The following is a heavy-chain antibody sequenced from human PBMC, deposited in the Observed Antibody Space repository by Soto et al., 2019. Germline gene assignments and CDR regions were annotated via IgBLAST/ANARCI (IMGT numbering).Heavy chain of an antibody. D-gene: IGHD3-3*01. CDR1: GGSISSSNW. J-gene: IGHJ6*02. Sequence: QVQLQESGPGLVKPSGTLSLTCAVSGGSISSSNWWSWVRQPPGKGLEWIGEIYHSGSTNYNPSLKSRVTISVDKSKNQFSLNLSSVTAADTAVYYCARVGEVRFLEWLLPYYYYGMDVWGQGTTVTVSS. CDR2: IYHSGST. CDR3: ARVGEVRFLEWLLPYYYYGMDV. V-gene: IGHV4-4*02.